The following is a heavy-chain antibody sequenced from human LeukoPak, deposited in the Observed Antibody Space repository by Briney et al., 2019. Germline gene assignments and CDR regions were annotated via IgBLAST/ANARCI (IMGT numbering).Heavy chain of an antibody. CDR1: GFTFDDYA. CDR3: AKDGSMPFAFDY. Sequence: GGTLRLSCADSGFTFDDYAMHWVRQAPGKGLEWVSGISWNSGSIGYADSVKGRFTISRDNAKNSLYLQMNSLRAEDTALYYCAKDGSMPFAFDYWGQGTLVTVSS. D-gene: IGHD2/OR15-2a*01. CDR2: ISWNSGSI. V-gene: IGHV3-9*01. J-gene: IGHJ4*02.